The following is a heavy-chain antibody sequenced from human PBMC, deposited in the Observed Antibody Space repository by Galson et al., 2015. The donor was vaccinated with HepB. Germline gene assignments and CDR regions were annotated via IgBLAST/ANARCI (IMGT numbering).Heavy chain of an antibody. J-gene: IGHJ5*02. D-gene: IGHD6-19*01. CDR1: GGTFSSYA. CDR2: IIPIFNRP. Sequence: SVTVSCKASGGTFSSYAISWVRQAPGQGLEWMGDIIPIFNRPKYAQKFQGRVTITADESTNTAYMELSSLRSEDTAVYYCVRGGIAVAGTGNWFDPWGQGTLVTVSS. CDR3: VRGGIAVAGTGNWFDP. V-gene: IGHV1-69*13.